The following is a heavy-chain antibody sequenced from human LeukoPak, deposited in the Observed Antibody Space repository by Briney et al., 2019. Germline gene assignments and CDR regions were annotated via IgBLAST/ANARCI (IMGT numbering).Heavy chain of an antibody. J-gene: IGHJ4*02. CDR3: ARAPRDSSSSNYMRRFDY. D-gene: IGHD3-22*01. Sequence: PSETLSLTCAVSGYSISSDNYWVWIRQPPGQGLEWTGGIYHSGSTYYNPSLKSRVTMSVDTSRNQFSLKLSSVTAADTAVYYCARAPRDSSSSNYMRRFDYWGQGTLVTVSS. CDR1: GYSISSDNY. CDR2: IYHSGST. V-gene: IGHV4-38-2*01.